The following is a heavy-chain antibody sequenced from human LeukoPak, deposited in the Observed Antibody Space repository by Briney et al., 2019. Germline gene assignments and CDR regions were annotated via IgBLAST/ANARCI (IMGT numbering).Heavy chain of an antibody. CDR2: IIPIFGAT. D-gene: IGHD6-19*01. V-gene: IGHV1-69*13. CDR3: ARDTVAVAGTFDY. Sequence: SVKVSCKASGGTFSSYAINWVRQAPGQGLEWMGGIIPIFGATTYAQRFQDRVTIIADESTSTAYMELSSLRSEDTAMYYCARDTVAVAGTFDYWGQGNLVTVSS. CDR1: GGTFSSYA. J-gene: IGHJ4*02.